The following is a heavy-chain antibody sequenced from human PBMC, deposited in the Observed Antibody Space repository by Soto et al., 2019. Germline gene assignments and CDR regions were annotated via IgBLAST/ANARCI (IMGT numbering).Heavy chain of an antibody. CDR3: AKEYPAFEGNYYDT. CDR1: GGTFSYYG. Sequence: QVQLVESGGGVIQPGRSLRLSCAASGGTFSYYGMHWVRQAPGKGLEWLAVISYDGNNTYYAESVKGRVTISRDNSDHTLWLQMSRLRADDTAVYDCAKEYPAFEGNYYDTWGQATLVTVSS. V-gene: IGHV3-30*18. J-gene: IGHJ5*02. D-gene: IGHD3-22*01. CDR2: ISYDGNNT.